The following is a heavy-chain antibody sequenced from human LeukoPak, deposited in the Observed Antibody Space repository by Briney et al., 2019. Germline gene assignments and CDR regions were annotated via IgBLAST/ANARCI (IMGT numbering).Heavy chain of an antibody. CDR2: ISNSETT. CDR1: GGSVTSYY. CDR3: ARRGEGYYYGSGSYYNGGYFDY. V-gene: IGHV4-59*08. J-gene: IGHJ4*02. Sequence: SETLSLTCSVSGGSVTSYYWNWVRQTPGKGLEWIGYISNSETTDYGPSFKSRVTMSLDTSKNQFSLKLSSVTAADTAVYYCARRGEGYYYGSGSYYNGGYFDYWGQGTLVTVSS. D-gene: IGHD3-10*01.